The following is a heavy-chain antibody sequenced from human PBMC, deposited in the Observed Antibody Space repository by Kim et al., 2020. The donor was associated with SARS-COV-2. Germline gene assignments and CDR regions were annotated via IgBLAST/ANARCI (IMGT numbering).Heavy chain of an antibody. J-gene: IGHJ4*02. CDR1: GYSFTSYW. D-gene: IGHD6-6*01. CDR2: IDPSDSYT. CDR3: ARHGIAPRRKFDFGY. V-gene: IGHV5-10-1*01. Sequence: GESLKISCKGSGYSFTSYWISWVRQMPGKGLEWMGRIDPSDSYTNYSPSFQGHVTISADKSISTAYLQWSSLKASDTAMYYCARHGIAPRRKFDFGYWGQGTLVSVSS.